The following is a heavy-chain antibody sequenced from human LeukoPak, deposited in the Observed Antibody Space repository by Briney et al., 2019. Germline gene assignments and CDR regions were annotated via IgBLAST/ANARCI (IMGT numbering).Heavy chain of an antibody. Sequence: SETLSLTCTVSGGSISSSSYYWGWIRQPPGKGLEWIGSIYYSGSTYYNPSLKSRVTISVDTSKNQFSLKLSSVTAADTAVYYCARPPRGVGSSGWADAFDIWGQGTMVTVSS. CDR2: IYYSGST. CDR3: ARPPRGVGSSGWADAFDI. J-gene: IGHJ3*02. D-gene: IGHD6-19*01. CDR1: GGSISSSSYY. V-gene: IGHV4-39*07.